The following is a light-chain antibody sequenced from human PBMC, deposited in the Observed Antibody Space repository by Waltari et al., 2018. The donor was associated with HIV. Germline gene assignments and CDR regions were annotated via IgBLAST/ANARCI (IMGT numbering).Light chain of an antibody. J-gene: IGKJ4*01. CDR3: QQSYTSPLS. CDR1: QNISTY. Sequence: DTQMIQSPSPLSASVGDKVTITCRASQNISTYLNWFQQKSGKPPNLLIYTASTLQSGVPSRFSGSGSGTHFTLTINCLQSDDFATYFCQQSYTSPLSFGGGTKIEI. CDR2: TAS. V-gene: IGKV1-39*01.